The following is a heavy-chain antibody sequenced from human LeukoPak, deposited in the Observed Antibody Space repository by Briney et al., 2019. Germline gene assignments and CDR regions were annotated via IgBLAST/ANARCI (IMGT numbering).Heavy chain of an antibody. J-gene: IGHJ4*02. Sequence: GGSLRLSCAASGFTFSSYAMSWVRQAPGKGLEWVSAISGSGGSTYYADSVKGRFTISRDNSKNTLYLQMNSLRAEDTAVYYCAKDYSGFSSGYYFDYRGQGTLVTVSS. CDR2: ISGSGGST. V-gene: IGHV3-23*01. CDR3: AKDYSGFSSGYYFDY. D-gene: IGHD1-26*01. CDR1: GFTFSSYA.